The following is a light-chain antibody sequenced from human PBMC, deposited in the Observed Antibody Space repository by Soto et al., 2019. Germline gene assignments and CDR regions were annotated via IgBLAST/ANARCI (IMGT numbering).Light chain of an antibody. CDR2: GAS. CDR1: QSVSSNH. Sequence: EIVLTQSPGTLSLSPGEKATLSCRASQSVSSNHLAWYQQRPGQAPRLLIYGASSRATGIPDRFSGSASGTDFTLTISRLEPEDFAVYCCQQFGSSPYTFGQGTKLEIK. CDR3: QQFGSSPYT. V-gene: IGKV3-20*01. J-gene: IGKJ2*01.